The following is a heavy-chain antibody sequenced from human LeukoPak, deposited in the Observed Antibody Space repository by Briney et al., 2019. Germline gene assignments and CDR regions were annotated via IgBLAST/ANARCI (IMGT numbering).Heavy chain of an antibody. D-gene: IGHD6-19*01. J-gene: IGHJ4*02. CDR2: IYYSGST. Sequence: PSETLSLTCTVSGGSISSSSYYWGWIRQPPGKGLEWIGSIYYSGSTYYNPSLKSRATISVDTSKNQFSLKLSSVTAADTAVYYCARKVGWYSDYWGQGTLVTVSS. CDR3: ARKVGWYSDY. V-gene: IGHV4-39*01. CDR1: GGSISSSSYY.